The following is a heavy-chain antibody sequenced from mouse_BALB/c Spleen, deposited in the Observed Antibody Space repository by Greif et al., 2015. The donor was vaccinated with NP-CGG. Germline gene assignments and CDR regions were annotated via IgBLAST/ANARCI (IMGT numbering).Heavy chain of an antibody. Sequence: EVHLVESGGGLVQPGGSLRLSCATSGFTFTDYYMSWARQPPGKALEWLGFIRNKANGYTTEYSASVKGRFTISRDNSQSILYLQMNTLRAEDSATYYCARDVGFDYWGQGTTLTVSS. CDR2: IRNKANGYTT. J-gene: IGHJ2*01. CDR1: GFTFTDYY. V-gene: IGHV7-3*02. CDR3: ARDVGFDY.